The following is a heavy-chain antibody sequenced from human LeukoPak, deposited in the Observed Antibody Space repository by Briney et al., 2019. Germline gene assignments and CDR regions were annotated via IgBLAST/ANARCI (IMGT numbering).Heavy chain of an antibody. V-gene: IGHV4-59*01. J-gene: IGHJ6*03. CDR1: GGSISNYY. CDR2: VYYSGTT. CDR3: ARVPAAVGTSYYYMDV. D-gene: IGHD6-13*01. Sequence: SETLSLTRTVSGGSISNYYWTWIRQPPGKGLEWIGNVYYSGTTYYNPSLKSRLTISVDMSENQFSLKLRSVTAADTAVYYCARVPAAVGTSYYYMDVWAKGTTVTISS.